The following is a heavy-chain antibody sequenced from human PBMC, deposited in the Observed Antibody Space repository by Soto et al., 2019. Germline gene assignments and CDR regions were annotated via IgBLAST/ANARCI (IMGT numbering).Heavy chain of an antibody. Sequence: QVQLVESGGGVVQPGRSLRLSCAASGFTFSSFGMHWVRQAPGKGLEGVAIISYDGSDEYYRDSVKGRFTISRDNSKNTLFLQVNSLRPEDTAVYYCEKDTSPGVSASSSDYWGQGALVTVSS. V-gene: IGHV3-30*18. J-gene: IGHJ4*02. D-gene: IGHD2-2*01. CDR3: EKDTSPGVSASSSDY. CDR1: GFTFSSFG. CDR2: ISYDGSDE.